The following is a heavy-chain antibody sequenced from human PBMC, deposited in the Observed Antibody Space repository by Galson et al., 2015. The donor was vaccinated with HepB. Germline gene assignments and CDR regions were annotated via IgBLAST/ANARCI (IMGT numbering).Heavy chain of an antibody. CDR3: TTGTVVLDAFDI. Sequence: MHWVRQAPGKGLEWVAVISYDGSNKYYADSVKGRFTISRDNSKNTLYLQMNSLKTEDTAVYYCTTGTVVLDAFDIWGQGTMVTVSS. D-gene: IGHD4-23*01. J-gene: IGHJ3*02. V-gene: IGHV3-30*04. CDR2: ISYDGSNK.